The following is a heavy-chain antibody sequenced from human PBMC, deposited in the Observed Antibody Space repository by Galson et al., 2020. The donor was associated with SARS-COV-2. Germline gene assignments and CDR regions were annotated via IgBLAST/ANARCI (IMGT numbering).Heavy chain of an antibody. V-gene: IGHV3-13*01. J-gene: IGHJ3*02. Sequence: GESLKISCAASGFTFSSYDMHWVRQATGKGLEWVSAIGTAGDTYYPGSVKGRFTISRENAKNSLYLQMNSLRAGDTAVYYCARRGVGDYGKGDAFDIWGQGTMVTVSS. D-gene: IGHD4-17*01. CDR3: ARRGVGDYGKGDAFDI. CDR1: GFTFSSYD. CDR2: IGTAGDT.